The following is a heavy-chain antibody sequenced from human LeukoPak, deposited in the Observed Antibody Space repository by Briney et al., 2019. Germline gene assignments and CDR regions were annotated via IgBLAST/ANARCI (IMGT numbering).Heavy chain of an antibody. CDR3: ARILWFGDHYYYYYMDV. CDR2: INPNRGDT. CDR1: GYTFTGYY. V-gene: IGHV1-2*02. D-gene: IGHD3-10*01. J-gene: IGHJ6*03. Sequence: ASVKVSCKASGYTFTGYYMHWVRQAPGQGPEWMGWINPNRGDTNYAQKFQGRVTMTRNTSISTAYMELSSLRSEDTAVYYCARILWFGDHYYYYYMDVWGKGTTVTISS.